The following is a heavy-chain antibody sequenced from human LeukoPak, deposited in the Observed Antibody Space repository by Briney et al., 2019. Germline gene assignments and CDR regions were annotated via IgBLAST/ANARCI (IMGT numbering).Heavy chain of an antibody. V-gene: IGHV3-7*04. CDR1: GFTFSSYW. J-gene: IGHJ4*02. CDR2: IKQDGSEK. D-gene: IGHD2-8*01. Sequence: GGSLRLSCAASGFTFSSYWMSWVRQAPGKGLEWVANIKQDGSEKYYVDSVKGRFTISRDNAKNSLYLQMNSLRAEDTAVYYCARVRRYCTNGVCYHDYWGQGTLVTVSS. CDR3: ARVRRYCTNGVCYHDY.